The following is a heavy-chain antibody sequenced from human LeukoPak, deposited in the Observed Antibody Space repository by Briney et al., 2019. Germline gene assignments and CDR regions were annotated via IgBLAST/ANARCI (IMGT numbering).Heavy chain of an antibody. CDR3: ARDLRGNVAAVNYYYMDV. J-gene: IGHJ6*03. Sequence: GGSLRLSCAASGFTFSSNYMSWVRQAPGKGLEWVSVIYSGGSTYYADSVKGRFTISRDNSKNTLYLQMNSLRAEDTAVYYCARDLRGNVAAVNYYYMDVWGRGTTVTVSS. D-gene: IGHD6-13*01. CDR2: IYSGGST. CDR1: GFTFSSNY. V-gene: IGHV3-66*02.